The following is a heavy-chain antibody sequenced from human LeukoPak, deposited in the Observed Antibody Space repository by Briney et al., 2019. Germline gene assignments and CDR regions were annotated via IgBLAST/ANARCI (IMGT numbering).Heavy chain of an antibody. J-gene: IGHJ6*02. Sequence: GGSLRLSCAASGFTFSSYGMHWVRQAPGKGLEWVAVIWYDGSNKYYADSVKGRFTISRDNSKNTLYLQMNSLRAEDTAVYYCARGYGDKASNLYYYYGMDVWGQGSTVTVSS. CDR3: ARGYGDKASNLYYYYGMDV. V-gene: IGHV3-33*01. D-gene: IGHD4-17*01. CDR1: GFTFSSYG. CDR2: IWYDGSNK.